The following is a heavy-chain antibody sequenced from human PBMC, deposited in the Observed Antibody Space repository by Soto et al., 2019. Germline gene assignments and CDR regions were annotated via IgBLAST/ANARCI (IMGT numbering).Heavy chain of an antibody. J-gene: IGHJ4*02. CDR2: IRSKTDGGTP. CDR1: GFTFTNAW. CDR3: TTEKGY. V-gene: IGHV3-15*07. Sequence: EVQLVESGGGLVKPGESLRLSCAASGFTFTNAWMNWVRQAPGKGLEWVGRIRSKTDGGTPDYAAPVKGRFTISRDDSKNTLYVQMNSLKTEDTAIYYCTTEKGYWGQGTLVIVSS.